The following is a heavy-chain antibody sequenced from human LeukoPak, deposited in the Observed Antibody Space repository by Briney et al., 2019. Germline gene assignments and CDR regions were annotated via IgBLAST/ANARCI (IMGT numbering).Heavy chain of an antibody. J-gene: IGHJ4*02. Sequence: GGSLRLSCAASGFTFSSYAMSWVRQAPGKGLEWVSAISGSGGSTYYADSVKGRFTISRDNSKNTLYLQMNSLRAEDTAVYYCAKDSSSWYERRPFDYWGQGTLVTVSS. CDR3: AKDSSSWYERRPFDY. CDR2: ISGSGGST. D-gene: IGHD6-13*01. CDR1: GFTFSSYA. V-gene: IGHV3-23*01.